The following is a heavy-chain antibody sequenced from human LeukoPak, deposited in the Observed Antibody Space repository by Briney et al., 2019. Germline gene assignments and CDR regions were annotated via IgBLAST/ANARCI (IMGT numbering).Heavy chain of an antibody. V-gene: IGHV1-69*05. CDR1: GGTFSRYG. CDR3: ARGSVSIAARFDY. D-gene: IGHD6-6*01. J-gene: IGHJ4*02. Sequence: SSVTVSCKACGGTFSRYGISWVRQAPGQGREGMGGIIPIFCTANYAQKFQGSVTITTDESPSTPYMELSSLRSEDTAVYYCARGSVSIAARFDYWGQGTLVPVSS. CDR2: IIPIFCTA.